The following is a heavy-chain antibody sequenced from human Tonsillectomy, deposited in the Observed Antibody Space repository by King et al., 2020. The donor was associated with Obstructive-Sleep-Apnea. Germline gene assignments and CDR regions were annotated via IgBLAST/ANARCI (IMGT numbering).Heavy chain of an antibody. CDR1: GFTFSSYW. J-gene: IGHJ6*02. Sequence: EVQLVESGGGLVQPGGSLRLSCAASGFTFSSYWMHWVRQAPGKGLVWVSRINSDGSSTSYADSVKGRFTISRDNAKNTLYLQMNSLRAEDTAVYYCARDRQPCGGDCSRTKPGYYYYGMDVWGQGTTVTVSS. D-gene: IGHD2-21*02. CDR2: INSDGSST. CDR3: ARDRQPCGGDCSRTKPGYYYYGMDV. V-gene: IGHV3-74*01.